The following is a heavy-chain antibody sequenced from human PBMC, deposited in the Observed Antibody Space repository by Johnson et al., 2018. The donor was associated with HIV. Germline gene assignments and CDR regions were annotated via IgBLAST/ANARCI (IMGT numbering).Heavy chain of an antibody. Sequence: QVQLVESGGGLVKPGGSLRLSCAASGFTFSDYYMSWIRQAPGKGLEWVSYISGSGRTISYADSVMGRFTISRDNAKNSLHLQMNSLRAEDTAIYYCARERYSFGFLGIDAAFDIWGQGTMVTVSS. CDR1: GFTFSDYY. J-gene: IGHJ3*02. D-gene: IGHD5-18*01. CDR3: ARERYSFGFLGIDAAFDI. V-gene: IGHV3-11*04. CDR2: ISGSGRTI.